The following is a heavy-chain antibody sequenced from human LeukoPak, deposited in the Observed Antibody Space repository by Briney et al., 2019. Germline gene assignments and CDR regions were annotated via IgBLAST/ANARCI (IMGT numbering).Heavy chain of an antibody. CDR3: ARGQGYRDRMTFDY. Sequence: PSETLSLTCTVSGGSISSSSYYWGWIRQPPGKGLEWIGSIYYSGSTYYNPSLKSRVTISVDTSKNQFSLKLSSVTAADTAVYYCARGQGYRDRMTFDYWGQGTLVTVSS. D-gene: IGHD3-16*02. J-gene: IGHJ4*02. CDR1: GGSISSSSYY. CDR2: IYYSGST. V-gene: IGHV4-39*01.